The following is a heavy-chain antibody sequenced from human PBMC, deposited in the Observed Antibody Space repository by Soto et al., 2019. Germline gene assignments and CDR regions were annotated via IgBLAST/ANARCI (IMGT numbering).Heavy chain of an antibody. CDR1: GFTFSSYA. J-gene: IGHJ4*02. Sequence: QVQLVESGGGVVQPGRSLRLSCAASGFTFSSYAMHWVRQAPGKGLEWVAVISYDGSNKYYADSVKGRFTISRDNSKNTLYLQMNRLRAEDTAVYYCARDRLPGIAVAGSGGDYWGQGTLVTVSS. V-gene: IGHV3-30-3*01. CDR3: ARDRLPGIAVAGSGGDY. CDR2: ISYDGSNK. D-gene: IGHD6-19*01.